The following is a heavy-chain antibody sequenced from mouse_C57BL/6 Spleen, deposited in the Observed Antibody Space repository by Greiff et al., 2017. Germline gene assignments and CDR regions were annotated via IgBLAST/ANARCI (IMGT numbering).Heavy chain of an antibody. J-gene: IGHJ2*01. CDR3: ARPAAYYFDY. Sequence: VQLQQSGGGLVKPGGSLKLSCAASGFTFSDYGMHWVRQAPEKGLEWVAYISSGSSTIYYADTVKGRFTISRDNAKNTLFLQMTSLRSEDTAMYYCARPAAYYFDYWGQGTTLTVSS. CDR2: ISSGSSTI. CDR1: GFTFSDYG. V-gene: IGHV5-17*01.